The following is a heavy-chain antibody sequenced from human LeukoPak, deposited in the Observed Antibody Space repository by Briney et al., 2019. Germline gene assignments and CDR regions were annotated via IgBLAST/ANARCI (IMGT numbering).Heavy chain of an antibody. J-gene: IGHJ4*02. D-gene: IGHD1-7*01. CDR3: VRSLGTTASLDY. V-gene: IGHV1-69*05. Sequence: RASVKVSCKASGGTFSSYAISWVRQAPGQGLEWMGGIIPIFGTANYAQKFQGRVTITTDESTSTAYMELSSLRSEDTAVYYCVRSLGTTASLDYWGQETLVTVSS. CDR2: IIPIFGTA. CDR1: GGTFSSYA.